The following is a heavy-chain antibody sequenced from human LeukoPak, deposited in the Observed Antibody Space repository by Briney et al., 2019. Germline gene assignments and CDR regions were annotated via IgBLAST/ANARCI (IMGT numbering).Heavy chain of an antibody. J-gene: IGHJ4*02. CDR2: IYHSGST. CDR1: GGSISSSNW. V-gene: IGHV4-4*02. D-gene: IGHD6-13*01. CDR3: ARVGSWLKMVDY. Sequence: TSGTLSLTCAVSGGSISSSNWWSWVRQPPGKGLEWIGEIYHSGSTNYKPSLKSRVTISVDKSKNQFSLKLSSVTAADTAVYYCARVGSWLKMVDYWGQGTLVTVSS.